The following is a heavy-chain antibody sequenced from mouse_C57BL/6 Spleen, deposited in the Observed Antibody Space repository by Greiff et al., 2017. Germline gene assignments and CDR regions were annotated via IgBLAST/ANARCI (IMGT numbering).Heavy chain of an antibody. CDR1: GYSITSGYY. J-gene: IGHJ2*01. CDR3: ARGSNWYYFDY. V-gene: IGHV3-6*01. Sequence: EVQLQESGPGLVKPSQSLSLTCSVTGYSITSGYYWNWIRQFPGNKLEWMGYISYDGSNNYNPPLKNRISITRDTSKNQFFLKLNSVTTEDTATYYCARGSNWYYFDYWGQGTTLTVSS. D-gene: IGHD4-1*01. CDR2: ISYDGSN.